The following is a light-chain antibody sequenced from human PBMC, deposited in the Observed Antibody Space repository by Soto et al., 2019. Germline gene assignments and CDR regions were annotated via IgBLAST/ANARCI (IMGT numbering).Light chain of an antibody. J-gene: IGKJ4*01. CDR1: RNINRN. Sequence: EIVMTQSPATLSVSPGERATLSCRASRNINRNLAWYQQKPGQAPRLLISGASTRATGIPARFSGSGSGTEFTLTISSLQSEDFAVYYCQQYYDYPPLIFGGGTKVDIK. CDR3: QQYYDYPPLI. V-gene: IGKV3-15*01. CDR2: GAS.